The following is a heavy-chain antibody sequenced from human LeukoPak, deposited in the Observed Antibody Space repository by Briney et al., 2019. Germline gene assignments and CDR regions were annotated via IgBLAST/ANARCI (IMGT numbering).Heavy chain of an antibody. J-gene: IGHJ4*02. V-gene: IGHV4-39*07. CDR1: GDSISSSTYY. Sequence: PSETLSLTCTVSGDSISSSTYYWGWIRQPPGKGLEWIGSMYYSGSTYYNPSLKSRVAISVDTSKNQFSLKLRSVSAADTAVYYCARGSRISVAGLFDSWGQGTLVTVSS. CDR3: ARGSRISVAGLFDS. CDR2: MYYSGST. D-gene: IGHD6-19*01.